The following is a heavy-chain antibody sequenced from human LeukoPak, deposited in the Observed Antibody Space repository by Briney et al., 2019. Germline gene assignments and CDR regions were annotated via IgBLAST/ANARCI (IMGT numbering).Heavy chain of an antibody. CDR2: ISWNSGSI. D-gene: IGHD2-2*01. CDR3: AKDNCSSTSCYFDY. V-gene: IGHV3-9*01. CDR1: GFTFDDYA. Sequence: GGSLRLPCAASGFTFDDYAMHWVRQAPGKGLEWVSGISWNSGSIGYADSVKGRFTISRDNAKNSLYLQMNSLRAEDTALYYCAKDNCSSTSCYFDYWGQGTLVTVSS. J-gene: IGHJ4*02.